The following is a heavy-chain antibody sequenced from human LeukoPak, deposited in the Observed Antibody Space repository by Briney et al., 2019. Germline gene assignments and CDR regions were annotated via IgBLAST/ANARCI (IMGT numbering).Heavy chain of an antibody. J-gene: IGHJ4*02. CDR3: ASWGVAARLRVDY. CDR2: IYHSGST. Sequence: PSETLSLTCTVSGGSISSGSYYWSWIRQPPGKGLEWIGEIYHSGSTNYNPSLKSRVTISVDKSKNQFSLKLSSVTAADTAVYYCASWGVAARLRVDYWGQGTLVTVSS. CDR1: GGSISSGSYY. V-gene: IGHV4-39*07. D-gene: IGHD6-6*01.